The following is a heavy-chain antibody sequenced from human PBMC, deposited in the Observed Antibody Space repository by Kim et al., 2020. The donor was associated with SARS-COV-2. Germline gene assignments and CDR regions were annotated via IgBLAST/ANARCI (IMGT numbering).Heavy chain of an antibody. J-gene: IGHJ4*02. Sequence: GGSLRLSCAASGFTFSNYAMHWVRQAPGKGLEWVAYITNGGSNNYYAASVQGRFTITRDNSNNTLYLQMNTLRAEDTAVYYCSRDYAPYYYGSGSSSDYWGEGTLVTVSS. CDR2: ITNGGSNN. CDR1: GFTFSNYA. D-gene: IGHD3-10*01. CDR3: SRDYAPYYYGSGSSSDY. V-gene: IGHV3-30*04.